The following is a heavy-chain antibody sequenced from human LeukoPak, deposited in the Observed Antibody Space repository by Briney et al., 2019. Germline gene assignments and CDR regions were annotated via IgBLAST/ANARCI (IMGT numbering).Heavy chain of an antibody. Sequence: GASVKVSCKASGYTFTGYYMHWVRQAPGQGLEWMGRINPTSGGTNYAQKFQGWVTMTRDASISTAYMELSRLRSDDTAVYYCATQRNDYGDYFDYWGQGTLVTVSS. D-gene: IGHD4-17*01. CDR3: ATQRNDYGDYFDY. J-gene: IGHJ4*02. CDR2: INPTSGGT. CDR1: GYTFTGYY. V-gene: IGHV1-2*04.